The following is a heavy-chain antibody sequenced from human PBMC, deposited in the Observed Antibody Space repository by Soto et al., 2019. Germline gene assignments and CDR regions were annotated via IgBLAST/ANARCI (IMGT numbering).Heavy chain of an antibody. J-gene: IGHJ6*03. Sequence: SETLSLTSTVSGCNISSYYWSWIRQPPGKGLEWIGYIYYSGSTNYNPSLKSRVTISVDTSKNQFSLKLSSVTAADTAVYYCARQNWGVGRYYYYYMDVWGKGTTVTVSS. CDR1: GCNISSYY. V-gene: IGHV4-59*08. CDR2: IYYSGST. CDR3: ARQNWGVGRYYYYYMDV. D-gene: IGHD3-16*01.